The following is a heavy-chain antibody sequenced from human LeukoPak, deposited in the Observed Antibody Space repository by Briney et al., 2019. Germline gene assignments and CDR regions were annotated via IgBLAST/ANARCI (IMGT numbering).Heavy chain of an antibody. Sequence: PGGSLRLSCAASGFTFSDYYMSWIRQAPGKGLEWVSYISSSGSTIYYADSVKGRFTISRDNAKNSLYLQMNSLGAEDTAVYYCARDQDSGYSSGWYYFDYWGQGTLVTVSS. CDR2: ISSSGSTI. CDR3: ARDQDSGYSSGWYYFDY. D-gene: IGHD6-19*01. J-gene: IGHJ4*02. CDR1: GFTFSDYY. V-gene: IGHV3-11*01.